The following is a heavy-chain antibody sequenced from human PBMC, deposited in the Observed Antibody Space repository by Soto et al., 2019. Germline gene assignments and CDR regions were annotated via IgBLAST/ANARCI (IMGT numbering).Heavy chain of an antibody. D-gene: IGHD6-25*01. CDR2: ISSSSSTI. J-gene: IGHJ2*01. V-gene: IGHV3-48*02. CDR1: GFTFSGYS. CDR3: ARDGGQRGSRYFDL. Sequence: EVQLVESGGGLVQPGGSLRLSCAASGFTFSGYSMNWVRQAPGKGLEWVSYISSSSSTIYYADSVKGRFTISRDNAKNSLYLQMNSLRDEGTAVYYCARDGGQRGSRYFDLWGRGTLVTVSS.